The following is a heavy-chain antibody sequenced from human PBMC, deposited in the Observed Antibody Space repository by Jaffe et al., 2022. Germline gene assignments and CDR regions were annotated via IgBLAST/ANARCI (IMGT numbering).Heavy chain of an antibody. CDR1: GFTFDDYA. J-gene: IGHJ4*02. CDR2: ISWNSGSI. V-gene: IGHV3-9*01. D-gene: IGHD6-19*01. CDR3: AKDGYSSGWYVSGYFDY. Sequence: EVQLVESGGGLVQPGRSLRLSCAASGFTFDDYAMHWVRQAPGKGLEWVSGISWNSGSIGYADSVKGRFTISRDNAKNSLYLQMNSLRAEDTALYYCAKDGYSSGWYVSGYFDYWGQGTLVTVSS.